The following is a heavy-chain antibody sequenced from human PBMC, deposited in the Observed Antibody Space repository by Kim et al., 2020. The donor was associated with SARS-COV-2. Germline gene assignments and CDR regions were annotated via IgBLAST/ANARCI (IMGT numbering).Heavy chain of an antibody. Sequence: ASVKVSCKASGYTFTSYDINWVRQATGQGLEWMGWMNPNSGNTGYAQKFQGRVTMTRNTSISTAYMELSSLRSEDTAVYYCARVSRRIREPKYYFDYWGQGTLVTVSS. D-gene: IGHD2-15*01. J-gene: IGHJ4*02. CDR1: GYTFTSYD. CDR3: ARVSRRIREPKYYFDY. V-gene: IGHV1-8*01. CDR2: MNPNSGNT.